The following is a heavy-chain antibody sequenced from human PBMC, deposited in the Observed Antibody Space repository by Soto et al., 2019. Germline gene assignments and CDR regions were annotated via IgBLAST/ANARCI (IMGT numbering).Heavy chain of an antibody. D-gene: IGHD3-16*01. CDR1: GGSISSGDYY. CDR3: ATVWGNQNNWFDP. J-gene: IGHJ5*02. CDR2: IYYSGST. V-gene: IGHV4-30-4*08. Sequence: PSETLSLTCTVSGGSISSGDYYWSWIRQHPGKGLEWIGYIYYSGSTYYNPSLKSRVTISVDTSKNQFSLRLSSVTAADTAVYYCATVWGNQNNWFDPWGQGTLVTVSS.